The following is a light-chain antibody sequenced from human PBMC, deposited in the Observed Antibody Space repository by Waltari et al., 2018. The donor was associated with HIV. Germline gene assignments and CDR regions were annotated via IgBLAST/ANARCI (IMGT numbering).Light chain of an antibody. CDR3: QQYFSVPYT. Sequence: VVIQSPESLAMSVGQRATLPCTSHQRLLYNSNQKDYLAWLQHKEGQRPRLLIYWASTRGSGVPDRFSGSGSGTDFPLTINSLQAEVVAVYYCQQYFSVPYTFGQGTNLEIK. J-gene: IGKJ2*01. CDR1: QRLLYNSNQKDY. CDR2: WAS. V-gene: IGKV4-1*01.